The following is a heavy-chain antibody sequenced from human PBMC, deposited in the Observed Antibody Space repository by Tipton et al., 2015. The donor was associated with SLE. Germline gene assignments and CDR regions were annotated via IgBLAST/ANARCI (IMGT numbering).Heavy chain of an antibody. Sequence: TLSLTCTVSGDSISGGKYHWSWVRQPPGKGLQWIGRVYPSGATDYNSSLKSRLSISVDTSKNQFSLRLNSVTAADTAVYYCARDPNFGNPGTFDYWGQGTLVTVSS. CDR3: ARDPNFGNPGTFDY. V-gene: IGHV4-61*02. CDR2: VYPSGAT. J-gene: IGHJ4*02. CDR1: GDSISGGKYH. D-gene: IGHD4-23*01.